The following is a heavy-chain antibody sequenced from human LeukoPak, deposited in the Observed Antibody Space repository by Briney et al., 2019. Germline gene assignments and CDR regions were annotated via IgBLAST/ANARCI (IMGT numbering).Heavy chain of an antibody. CDR1: GFTFSSYA. CDR2: ISSNGGST. CDR3: ARDPVRRDSY. V-gene: IGHV3-64*04. Sequence: PGGSLRLSCSASGFTFSSYAMHWVRQAPGKGLEYVSAISSNGGSTYYADSVKGRFTVSRDNSKNTLYLHMNSLRAEDTAVYYCARDPVRRDSYWGQGTLVTVSS. J-gene: IGHJ4*02. D-gene: IGHD3-10*01.